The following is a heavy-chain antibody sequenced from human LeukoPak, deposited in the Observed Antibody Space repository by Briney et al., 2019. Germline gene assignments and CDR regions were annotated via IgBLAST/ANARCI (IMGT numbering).Heavy chain of an antibody. J-gene: IGHJ4*02. CDR3: VRDDYDFWSGYQKYFDF. CDR1: GFTFSSYA. Sequence: GGSLRLSCAASGFTFSSYAMSWVRQAPGKGLEWVSAISGGGGSTYYADSVKGRFTISRDSVKNSLYLQMTSVRADDTAMYYCVRDDYDFWSGYQKYFDFWGQGTLVTVSS. CDR2: ISGGGGST. V-gene: IGHV3-23*01. D-gene: IGHD3-3*01.